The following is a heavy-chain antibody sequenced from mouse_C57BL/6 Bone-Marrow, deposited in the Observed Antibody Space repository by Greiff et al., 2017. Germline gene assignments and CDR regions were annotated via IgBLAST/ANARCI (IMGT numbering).Heavy chain of an antibody. CDR3: ARPFYGGNPWYFDV. V-gene: IGHV1-69*01. J-gene: IGHJ1*03. D-gene: IGHD2-1*01. CDR1: GYTFTSYW. Sequence: VQLQQPGAELVMPGASVKLSCKASGYTFTSYWMHWVKQRPGQGLEWIGEIDPSDSYTNYNQKFKGKSTLTVDKSSSTAYMQLSSLTSEDSAVYYCARPFYGGNPWYFDVWGTGTTVTVSS. CDR2: IDPSDSYT.